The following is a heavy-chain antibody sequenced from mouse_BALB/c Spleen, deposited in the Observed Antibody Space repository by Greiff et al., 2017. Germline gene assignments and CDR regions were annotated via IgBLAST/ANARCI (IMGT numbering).Heavy chain of an antibody. CDR1: GYSFTSYW. D-gene: IGHD2-4*01. J-gene: IGHJ4*01. CDR2: IYPGNSDT. Sequence: VHVKQSGTVLARPGASVKMSCKASGYSFTSYWMHWVKQRPGQGLEWIGAIYPGNSDTSYNQKFKGKAKLTAVTSASTAYMELSSLTNEDSAVYYCTRSGDDYVVYAMDYWGQGTSVTVSS. CDR3: TRSGDDYVVYAMDY. V-gene: IGHV1-5*01.